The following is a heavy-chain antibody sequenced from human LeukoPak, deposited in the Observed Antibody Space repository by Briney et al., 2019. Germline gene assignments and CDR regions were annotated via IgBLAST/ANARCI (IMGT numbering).Heavy chain of an antibody. CDR1: GYTFTSYD. Sequence: ASVKVSCKASGYTFTSYDINWVRQATGQGLEWMGRMNPNSGNTGYAQKFQGRVTMTRNTSISTAYMELSSLRSEDTAVYYCARPALYSSGWYAPYYYYYGMDVWGQGTTVTVSS. CDR3: ARPALYSSGWYAPYYYYYGMDV. CDR2: MNPNSGNT. D-gene: IGHD6-19*01. J-gene: IGHJ6*02. V-gene: IGHV1-8*01.